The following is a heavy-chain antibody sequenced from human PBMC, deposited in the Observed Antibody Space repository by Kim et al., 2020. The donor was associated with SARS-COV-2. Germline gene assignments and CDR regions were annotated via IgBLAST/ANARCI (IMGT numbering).Heavy chain of an antibody. D-gene: IGHD3-3*01. CDR2: INPYSGDT. CDR1: GSTFTDSY. CDR3: ARSEHFWSGHYLDY. V-gene: IGHV1-2*02. J-gene: IGHJ4*02. Sequence: SFKVSCKASGSTFTDSYIHGWRHVAGQGLEWMGWINPYSGDTNYAQKFQGRVTMTRDTSISTPYVELSSLRSDDTAVYYCARSEHFWSGHYLDYWGQGTLITVSS.